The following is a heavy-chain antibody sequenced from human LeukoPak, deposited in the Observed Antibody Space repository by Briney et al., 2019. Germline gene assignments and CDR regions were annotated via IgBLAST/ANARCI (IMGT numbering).Heavy chain of an antibody. CDR1: GFTFSSYA. CDR3: ARVKSGYYYDRSGFSPPSAPDY. Sequence: GGSLRLSCAASGFTFSSYAMSWVRQAPGKGLEWVSAISGSGGSTYYADSVKGRFTISRDNSKNTLYLQMNSLRADDTAVYYCARVKSGYYYDRSGFSPPSAPDYWGQGTLVTVSS. D-gene: IGHD3-22*01. J-gene: IGHJ4*02. CDR2: ISGSGGST. V-gene: IGHV3-23*01.